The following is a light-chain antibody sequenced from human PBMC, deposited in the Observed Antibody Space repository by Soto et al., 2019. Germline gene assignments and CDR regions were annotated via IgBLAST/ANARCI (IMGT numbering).Light chain of an antibody. V-gene: IGKV1-39*01. J-gene: IGKJ1*01. CDR1: QSISNY. CDR2: AAS. Sequence: DIQMTQSPSSLSASVGDRVIITCRASQSISNYLNWYQQKPGKAPNLLIYAASSLQSGVPSRFSGSGSGTDFTLTISSLQPEDFATYYCQQSYDTPQTFGQGTKVEIK. CDR3: QQSYDTPQT.